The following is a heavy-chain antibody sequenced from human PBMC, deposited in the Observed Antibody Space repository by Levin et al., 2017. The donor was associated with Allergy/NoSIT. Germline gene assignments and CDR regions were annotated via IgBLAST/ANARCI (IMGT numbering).Heavy chain of an antibody. J-gene: IGHJ6*02. CDR1: GFTFTSFW. CDR2: IKVDGSET. D-gene: IGHD6-19*01. CDR3: AREEGWGYHYGMDV. Sequence: GESLKISCAASGFTFTSFWMTWVRQAPGKGLEWVANIKVDGSETYYVASVKGRFTISRDNAKNSVYLQMNSLRVDDTAVYYCAREEGWGYHYGMDVWGQGTTVTVSS. V-gene: IGHV3-7*01.